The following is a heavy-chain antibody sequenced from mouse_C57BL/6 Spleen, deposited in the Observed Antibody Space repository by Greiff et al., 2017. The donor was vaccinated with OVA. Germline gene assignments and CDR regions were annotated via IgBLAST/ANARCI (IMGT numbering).Heavy chain of an antibody. CDR2: IDPSDSYT. Sequence: VQLQQPGAELVKPGASVKLSCKASGYTFTSYWMQWVNQRPGQGLEWIGEIDPSDSYTNYNQKFKGKATLTVDTSSSTAYMQLSSLTSEDSAVYYCARSITEWFAYWGQGTLVTVSA. J-gene: IGHJ3*01. V-gene: IGHV1-50*01. D-gene: IGHD2-4*01. CDR1: GYTFTSYW. CDR3: ARSITEWFAY.